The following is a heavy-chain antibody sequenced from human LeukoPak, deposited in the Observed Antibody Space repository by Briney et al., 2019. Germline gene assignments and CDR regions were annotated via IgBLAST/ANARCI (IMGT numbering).Heavy chain of an antibody. D-gene: IGHD3-10*01. V-gene: IGHV3-7*04. CDR3: ARGSGSYLRGFDY. Sequence: GGSLRLSCAASGFTFSSYWMSWVRQAPGKGLEWEANIKQDGSEKYYVDSVKGRFTISRDNAKNSLYLQMNSLRAEDTAVYYCARGSGSYLRGFDYWGQGTLVTVSS. CDR2: IKQDGSEK. J-gene: IGHJ4*02. CDR1: GFTFSSYW.